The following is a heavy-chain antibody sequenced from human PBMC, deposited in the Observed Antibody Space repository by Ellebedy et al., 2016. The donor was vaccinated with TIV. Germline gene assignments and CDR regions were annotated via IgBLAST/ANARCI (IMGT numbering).Heavy chain of an antibody. CDR2: INQDGSEK. D-gene: IGHD4-17*01. Sequence: GESLKISCAVSGFTFSSYWMSWVRQAPGKGLEWVANINQDGSEKHYVDSVKGRFTISRGNAMNSLYLQMNSLRVEETAVYCCATDGSYGDYLSPTHAFVIWGQGTMVTVSS. J-gene: IGHJ3*02. V-gene: IGHV3-7*01. CDR1: GFTFSSYW. CDR3: ATDGSYGDYLSPTHAFVI.